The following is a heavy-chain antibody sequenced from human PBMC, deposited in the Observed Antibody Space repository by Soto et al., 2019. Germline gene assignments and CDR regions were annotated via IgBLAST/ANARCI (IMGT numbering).Heavy chain of an antibody. V-gene: IGHV3-23*01. J-gene: IGHJ4*02. CDR1: GFTFSNYA. CDR2: ISGSGGSP. D-gene: IGHD2-15*01. Sequence: GGSLRLSCAASGFTFSNYAMNWVRQAPGKGLEWVSTISGSGGSPYYADSVKGRFTISRDNSKDTLYLQMNSLRAEDTAVYYCAKSPLGYCSGGSCYPPHYFDYWGQGTLVTVSS. CDR3: AKSPLGYCSGGSCYPPHYFDY.